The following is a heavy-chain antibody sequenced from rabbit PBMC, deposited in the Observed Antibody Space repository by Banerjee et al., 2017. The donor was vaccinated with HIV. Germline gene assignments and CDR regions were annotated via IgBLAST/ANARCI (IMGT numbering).Heavy chain of an antibody. CDR1: GFSFSSSYY. Sequence: QSLEESGGDLVKPGASLTLTCTASGFSFSSSYYMCWVRQAPGKGLEWIGCIYAGSGATYYAGWAKGRFTISRASSTTVTLQMTSLTVVDMATYFCARNIGVDSDIASDLWGPGTLVTVS. J-gene: IGHJ6*01. V-gene: IGHV1S40*01. CDR2: IYAGSGAT. D-gene: IGHD5-1*01. CDR3: ARNIGVDSDIASDL.